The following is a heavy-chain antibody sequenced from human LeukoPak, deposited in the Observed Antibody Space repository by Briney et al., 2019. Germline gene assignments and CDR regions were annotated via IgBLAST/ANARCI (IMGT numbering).Heavy chain of an antibody. J-gene: IGHJ5*02. Sequence: SETQSLTCAVYGGSFSGYYWSWIRQPPGKGLEWIGEINHSGSTNYNPSLKSRVTISVDTSKNQFSLKLSSVTAADTAVYYCARDGIYSSGWYYNWFDPWGQGTLVTVSS. CDR3: ARDGIYSSGWYYNWFDP. CDR2: INHSGST. CDR1: GGSFSGYY. D-gene: IGHD6-19*01. V-gene: IGHV4-34*01.